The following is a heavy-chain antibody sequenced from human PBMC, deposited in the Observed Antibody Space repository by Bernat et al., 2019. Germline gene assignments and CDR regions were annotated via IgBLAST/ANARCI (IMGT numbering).Heavy chain of an antibody. CDR3: ARYNWNYGAFDY. CDR1: GFTFSSYA. J-gene: IGHJ4*02. D-gene: IGHD1-7*01. V-gene: IGHV3-23*01. Sequence: EVQLLESGGGLVQPGGSLRLSCAASGFTFSSYAMSWVRQAPGKGLEWSSAISGSGGSTYYADSGKGRFTISRDNSKITLYLQMNSLRSEDTAVYYCARYNWNYGAFDYWGQGTLVTVSS. CDR2: ISGSGGST.